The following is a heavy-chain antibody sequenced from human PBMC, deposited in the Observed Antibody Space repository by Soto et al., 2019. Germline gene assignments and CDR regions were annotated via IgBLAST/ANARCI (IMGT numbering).Heavy chain of an antibody. J-gene: IGHJ6*03. D-gene: IGHD3-3*02. CDR1: GYTFTSYG. V-gene: IGHV1-18*01. CDR2: ISAYNGKT. CDR3: ARDIKRPGAQDLHSPWYEKYSYYYMDV. Sequence: QVQLVQSGAEVKKPGASVKVSCKASGYTFTSYGISWVRLSPGQGLEWMGWISAYNGKTNYAQKLQGRVTMTTDTPTSTADMELRSLRSDDTAVYYCARDIKRPGAQDLHSPWYEKYSYYYMDVWGKETTATVSS.